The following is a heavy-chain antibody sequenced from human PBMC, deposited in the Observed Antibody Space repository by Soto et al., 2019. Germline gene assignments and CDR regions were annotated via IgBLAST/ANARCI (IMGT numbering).Heavy chain of an antibody. CDR2: ISSSSSYK. CDR3: ARDEGRDGYNSDAFDI. J-gene: IGHJ3*02. CDR1: GFTFSSYS. Sequence: EVQLVESGGGLVKPGGSLRLSCAASGFTFSSYSMNWVRQAPGKGLEWVSSISSSSSYKYYADSVKGRFTISRDNAKNSLYLQMNSLRAEDTAVYYCARDEGRDGYNSDAFDIRGQGTMVTVSS. V-gene: IGHV3-21*01. D-gene: IGHD5-12*01.